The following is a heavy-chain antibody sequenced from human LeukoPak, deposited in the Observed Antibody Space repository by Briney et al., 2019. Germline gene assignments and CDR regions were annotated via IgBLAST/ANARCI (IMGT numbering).Heavy chain of an antibody. CDR2: IYYSGST. CDR3: ARGRRDAFDI. J-gene: IGHJ3*02. CDR1: GGSISSGDYY. Sequence: SETLSLTCTVSGGSISSGDYYWSWIRQPPGKGLEWIGYIYYSGSTYYNPSLKSRVTISVGTSKNQFSLKLSSVTAADTAVYYCARGRRDAFDIWGQGTMVTVSS. V-gene: IGHV4-30-4*01.